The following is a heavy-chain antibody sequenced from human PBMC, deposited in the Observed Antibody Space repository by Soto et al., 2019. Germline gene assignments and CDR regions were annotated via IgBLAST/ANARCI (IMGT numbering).Heavy chain of an antibody. CDR3: AKENSLPWLDP. CDR2: FNGNGGGT. J-gene: IGHJ5*02. V-gene: IGHV3-23*01. D-gene: IGHD2-15*01. CDR1: GFSFSTYA. Sequence: EVQLLESGGGLVQPGGALRLACATSGFSFSTYAMTWVRQAPGKGLEWVSTFNGNGGGTYYADSVKGRFTISRDNSKNTLYLQMDSLRAEDTAPYYCAKENSLPWLDPWGQVTLVTVS.